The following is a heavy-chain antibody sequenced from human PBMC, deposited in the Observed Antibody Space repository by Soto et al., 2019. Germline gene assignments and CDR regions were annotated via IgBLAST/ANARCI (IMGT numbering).Heavy chain of an antibody. J-gene: IGHJ4*02. Sequence: VESGGGLVQPGGSLRLSCAASGFTVSNTHMSWVRQAPGQGLEWVSVIFGGGRTYHADSVKGRFTISRDTSKNTVSLQTNSLRAEDTAVYYCARGWDHFDYWGQGTLVTVSS. CDR2: IFGGGRT. V-gene: IGHV3-66*01. CDR3: ARGWDHFDY. D-gene: IGHD1-26*01. CDR1: GFTVSNTH.